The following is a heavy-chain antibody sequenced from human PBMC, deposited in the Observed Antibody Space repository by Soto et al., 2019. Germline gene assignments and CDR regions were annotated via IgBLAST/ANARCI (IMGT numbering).Heavy chain of an antibody. V-gene: IGHV4-4*07. D-gene: IGHD3-10*01. CDR1: GASIRDKY. J-gene: IGHJ5*02. CDR3: ATKGDYGGWFDP. CDR2: ISNCGTT. Sequence: QVQLQESGPGLVKPSENLSLTCSISGASIRDKYWSWLRQSAEKGLEFIVRISNCGTTIYNPSLKSRVTMSLDTSKTHCALKLTSVTAADTAVYYCATKGDYGGWFDPWGQGTLVTVSS.